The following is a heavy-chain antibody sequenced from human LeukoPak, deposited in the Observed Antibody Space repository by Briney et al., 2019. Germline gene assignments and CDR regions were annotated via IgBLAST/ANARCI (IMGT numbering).Heavy chain of an antibody. J-gene: IGHJ5*02. CDR1: GVSFSSGDYY. V-gene: IGHV4-30-4*01. CDR2: MYSSGST. CDR3: ARPYYYDSRIDP. D-gene: IGHD3-22*01. Sequence: TSETLSLTCTVSGVSFSSGDYYWSWIRQPPGKGLEWIGYMYSSGSTYYNPSLKSRATISVDTSKNQFSLKLSSVTAADTAVYYCARPYYYDSRIDPWGQGTLVTLSS.